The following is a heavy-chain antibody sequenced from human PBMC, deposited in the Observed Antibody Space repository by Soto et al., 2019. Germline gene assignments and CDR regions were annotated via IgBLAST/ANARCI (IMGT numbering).Heavy chain of an antibody. CDR1: GFTFSSYA. CDR3: ATDRLITFGGVIVTNDD. CDR2: ISGSGGST. Sequence: GGSLRLSCAASGFTFSSYAMSWVRQAPGKGLEWVSAISGSGGSTYYADSVKGRITISRDNSKNTLYLQMNSLRAEDTAVYYCATDRLITFGGVIVTNDDWGQGTLVTVSS. V-gene: IGHV3-23*01. D-gene: IGHD3-16*02. J-gene: IGHJ4*02.